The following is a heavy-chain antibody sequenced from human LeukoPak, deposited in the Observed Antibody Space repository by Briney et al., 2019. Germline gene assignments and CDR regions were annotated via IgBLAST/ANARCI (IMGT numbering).Heavy chain of an antibody. V-gene: IGHV3-21*01. D-gene: IGHD6-13*01. CDR3: ATVAAAAALDY. CDR2: ITSSSSYI. Sequence: GGSLRLSCAASGFTFSSYSMNWVRQAPGKGLEWVSSITSSSSYIYYADSVKGRFTISRDNAKNSPYLQMNSLRAEDTAVYYCATVAAAAALDYWGQGTLVTVSS. CDR1: GFTFSSYS. J-gene: IGHJ4*02.